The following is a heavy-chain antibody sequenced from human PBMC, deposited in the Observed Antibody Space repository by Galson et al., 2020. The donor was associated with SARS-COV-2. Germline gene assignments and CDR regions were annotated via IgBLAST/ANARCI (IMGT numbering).Heavy chain of an antibody. V-gene: IGHV3-23*01. Sequence: GGSLRLSCAASGFTFSSYAMSWVRQASGKGLEWVSAISGSGGSTYYADSVTGRFTISRDNSKNTLYLQMNSLRAEDTAVYYCAKGCIAAAVNNWFDPWGQGTLVTVSS. J-gene: IGHJ5*02. CDR1: GFTFSSYA. CDR2: ISGSGGST. D-gene: IGHD6-13*01. CDR3: AKGCIAAAVNNWFDP.